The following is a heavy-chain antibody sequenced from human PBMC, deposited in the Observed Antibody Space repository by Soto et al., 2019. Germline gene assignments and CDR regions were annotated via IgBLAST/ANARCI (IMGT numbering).Heavy chain of an antibody. V-gene: IGHV3-30*18. CDR1: GFTLRTYG. Sequence: GGSLRLSCAASGFTLRTYGMHWVRQAPGKGLEWVAIMSDDTNNKNYVESVKGRFTISSDISKNTMFLQMNSLSTDDTAMYYCAKAPYSTALYPDSWGQGTLVTVSS. J-gene: IGHJ5*01. D-gene: IGHD6-13*01. CDR2: MSDDTNNK. CDR3: AKAPYSTALYPDS.